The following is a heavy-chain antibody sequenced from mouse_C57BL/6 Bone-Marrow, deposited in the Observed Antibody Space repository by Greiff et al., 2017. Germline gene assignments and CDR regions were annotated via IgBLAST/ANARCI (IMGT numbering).Heavy chain of an antibody. CDR2: IHPNSGST. J-gene: IGHJ3*01. Sequence: VQLQQPGAELVKPGASVKLSCKASGYTFTSYWMHWVKQRPGQGLEWIGMIHPNSGSTNYNEKFKSKATLTVDKSSSTAYMQRSSLTSEDSAVYYCAIPTGTWFAYWGQGTLVTVSA. CDR1: GYTFTSYW. CDR3: AIPTGTWFAY. V-gene: IGHV1-64*01. D-gene: IGHD4-1*02.